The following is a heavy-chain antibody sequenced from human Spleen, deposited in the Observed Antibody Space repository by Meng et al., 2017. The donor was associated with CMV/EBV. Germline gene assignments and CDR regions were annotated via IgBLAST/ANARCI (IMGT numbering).Heavy chain of an antibody. CDR1: GFTFTTYA. Sequence: GESLKISCAAPGFTFTTYAMNWVRQAPGKGLEWVSGISGTGSSTYYAASVKGRFTISRDNSKNTLYLQLNSLRAEDSAVYYCAREGGIFGVGRFDSWGQGTLVTVSS. J-gene: IGHJ4*02. CDR2: ISGTGSST. V-gene: IGHV3-23*01. CDR3: AREGGIFGVGRFDS. D-gene: IGHD3-3*01.